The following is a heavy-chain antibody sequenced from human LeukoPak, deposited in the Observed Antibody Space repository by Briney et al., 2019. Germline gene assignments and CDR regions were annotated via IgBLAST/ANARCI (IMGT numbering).Heavy chain of an antibody. CDR1: GFTFSRYS. V-gene: IGHV3-48*04. J-gene: IGHJ3*02. D-gene: IGHD3-10*01. CDR3: ARTKTLTIRPFDI. CDR2: ISSSGNTI. Sequence: GGSLRLSCAVSGFTFSRYSMNWVRQAPGKGLEWVSYISSSGNTIYYADSVKGRFTISRDNAKNSLYLQMNSLRAEDTAVYFCARTKTLTIRPFDIWGQGTMVTVSS.